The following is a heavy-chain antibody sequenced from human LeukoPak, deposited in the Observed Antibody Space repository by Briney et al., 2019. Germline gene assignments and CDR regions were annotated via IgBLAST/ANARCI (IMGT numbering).Heavy chain of an antibody. CDR2: ISGSGGST. CDR1: GFTFSSYA. J-gene: IGHJ4*02. Sequence: GGSLRLSCAASGFTFSSYAMSWVRQAPGKGLEWVSAISGSGGSTYYADSVKGRFTISRDNSKNTLYLQMNSLRAEDTAVYYCANARCSSTSCYRSFDYWGQGTLVTVSS. CDR3: ANARCSSTSCYRSFDY. D-gene: IGHD2-2*01. V-gene: IGHV3-23*01.